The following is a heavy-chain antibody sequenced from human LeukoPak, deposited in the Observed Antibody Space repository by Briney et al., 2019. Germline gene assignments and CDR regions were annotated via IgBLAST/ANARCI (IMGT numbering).Heavy chain of an antibody. D-gene: IGHD6-19*01. V-gene: IGHV3-7*01. CDR2: IKQDGSEK. CDR3: AGDLGRSSGSAPFDP. CDR1: GFTFSSYW. Sequence: PGGSLRLSCAASGFTFSSYWMSWVRQAPGKGLEWVANIKQDGSEKHYVDSVKGRFTISRDNAKNSLYLQMNSLRAEDTAVYYCAGDLGRSSGSAPFDPWGQGTLVTVSS. J-gene: IGHJ5*02.